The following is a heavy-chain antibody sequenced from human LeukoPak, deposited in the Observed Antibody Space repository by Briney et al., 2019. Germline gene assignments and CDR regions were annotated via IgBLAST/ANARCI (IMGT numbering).Heavy chain of an antibody. CDR1: GFTFSSYE. V-gene: IGHV3-48*03. Sequence: GGSLRLSCAASGFTFSSYEMNWVRQAPGKGLEWVSYISTSGSTIYYADSVKGRFTISRDNAKNSLYLQMNSLRAEDTAVYYCARDSVLRYFDWLFPYYMDVWGKGTTVTISS. D-gene: IGHD3-9*01. CDR3: ARDSVLRYFDWLFPYYMDV. J-gene: IGHJ6*03. CDR2: ISTSGSTI.